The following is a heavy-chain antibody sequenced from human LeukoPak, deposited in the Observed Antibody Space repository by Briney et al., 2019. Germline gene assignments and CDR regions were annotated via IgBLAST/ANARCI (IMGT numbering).Heavy chain of an antibody. Sequence: GASVKVSCKASGYTFTGYYMHWVRRAPGQWLEWMGWINPNSGGTNYAQKFQGRVTMTMDTSISTAYMELSRLRSDDTAVYYCARDYCSSTSCYGYFDYWGQGTLVTVSS. V-gene: IGHV1-2*02. D-gene: IGHD2-2*01. CDR1: GYTFTGYY. CDR3: ARDYCSSTSCYGYFDY. J-gene: IGHJ4*02. CDR2: INPNSGGT.